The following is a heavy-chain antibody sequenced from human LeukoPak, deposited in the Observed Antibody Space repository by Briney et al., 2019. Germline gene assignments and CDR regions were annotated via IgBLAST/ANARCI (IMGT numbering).Heavy chain of an antibody. V-gene: IGHV1-46*01. Sequence: ASVKVSCKASGYTFTSYYMHWVRQAPGQGLEWMGIINPSGGSTSYAQKFQGRVTMTRNTSISTAYMELTSLTSEDTALYYCARGHYDILTGYSFDYWGQGTLVTVSS. CDR2: INPSGGST. CDR1: GYTFTSYY. D-gene: IGHD3-9*01. CDR3: ARGHYDILTGYSFDY. J-gene: IGHJ4*02.